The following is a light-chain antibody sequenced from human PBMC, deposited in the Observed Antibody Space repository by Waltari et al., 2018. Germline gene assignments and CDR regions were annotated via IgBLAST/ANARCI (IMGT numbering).Light chain of an antibody. CDR3: QSYDSSLSVWL. CDR2: GNI. V-gene: IGLV1-40*01. J-gene: IGLJ3*02. CDR1: SSSIGAGYD. Sequence: QSVLTQPPSVSGAPGQRVTISCTGSSSSIGAGYDVHWYQQLPGTAPKLLINGNINRPSGVPDRFSGSKSGTSASLAITGLQAEDEADYYCQSYDSSLSVWLFGGGTRLTVL.